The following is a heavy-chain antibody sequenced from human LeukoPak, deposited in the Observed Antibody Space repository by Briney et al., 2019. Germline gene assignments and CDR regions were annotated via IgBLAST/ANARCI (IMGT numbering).Heavy chain of an antibody. J-gene: IGHJ4*02. V-gene: IGHV4-39*07. Sequence: PSETLSLTCTVSGGSISSSNYYWGWIRQPPGKGLEWIGNIYYSGSTYYNPSLKSRVTISVDTSKNQFSLKLSSVTAADTAVYYCARGQWLPVFDFWGQGTLVTVSS. CDR2: IYYSGST. CDR1: GGSISSSNYY. D-gene: IGHD3-22*01. CDR3: ARGQWLPVFDF.